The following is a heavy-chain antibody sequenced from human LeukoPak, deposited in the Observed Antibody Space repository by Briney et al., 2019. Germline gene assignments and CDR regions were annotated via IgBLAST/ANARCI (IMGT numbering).Heavy chain of an antibody. CDR2: ISYSGST. CDR3: ARTAYGDFFDY. V-gene: IGHV4-59*01. CDR1: GGSISSYY. D-gene: IGHD4-17*01. J-gene: IGHJ4*02. Sequence: KVSEPLSLTCTVSGGSISSYYWSWIRQPPGKGLEWIGYISYSGSTKYNPALKSRVTISVDTSKNQFSLKLSSVTAADTAVYYCARTAYGDFFDYWGQGTLVTVSS.